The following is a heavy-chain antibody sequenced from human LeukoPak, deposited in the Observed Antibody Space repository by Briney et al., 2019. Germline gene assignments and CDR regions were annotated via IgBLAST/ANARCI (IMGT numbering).Heavy chain of an antibody. J-gene: IGHJ6*02. Sequence: ASVKVSCKASGGTFSSYAISWVRQAPGQGLEWMGGIIPIFGTANYAQKFQGRVTITADESTSTAYMELSSLRSEDTAVYHCASYPSYYYYGMDVWGQGTTVTVSS. CDR2: IIPIFGTA. CDR1: GGTFSSYA. V-gene: IGHV1-69*13. CDR3: ASYPSYYYYGMDV.